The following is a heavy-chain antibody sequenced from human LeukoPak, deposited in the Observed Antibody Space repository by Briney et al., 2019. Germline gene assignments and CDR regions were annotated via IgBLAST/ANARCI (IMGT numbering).Heavy chain of an antibody. V-gene: IGHV3-23*01. J-gene: IGHJ4*02. CDR3: AKGVTPVISLQFFDY. Sequence: GGSLRLSCAASGFTFSSYAMSWVRQAPGKGLEWVSFISSSRSYIYYADSVKGRFTISRDKSKNTLYLQMNSLRAEDTAVYYCAKGVTPVISLQFFDYWGQGTLITVSS. CDR1: GFTFSSYA. D-gene: IGHD4-17*01. CDR2: ISSSRSYI.